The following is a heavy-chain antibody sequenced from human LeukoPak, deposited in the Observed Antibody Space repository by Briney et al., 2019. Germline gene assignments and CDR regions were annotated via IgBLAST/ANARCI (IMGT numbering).Heavy chain of an antibody. J-gene: IGHJ4*02. CDR2: ISTYDGNA. CDR3: ASAPSGFTYGPVDH. CDR1: GYSFTSYG. D-gene: IGHD5-18*01. V-gene: IGHV1-18*01. Sequence: GASVKVSCKASGYSFTSYGITWVRQAPGQGLEWMGWISTYDGNANYAQKIQGRVTMTTDTSTITAYMELRSLRSDDTAVYSCASAPSGFTYGPVDHWGQGTLVTVSS.